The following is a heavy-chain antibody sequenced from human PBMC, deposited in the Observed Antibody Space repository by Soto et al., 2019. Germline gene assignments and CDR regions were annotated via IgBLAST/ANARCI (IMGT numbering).Heavy chain of an antibody. D-gene: IGHD4-17*01. J-gene: IGHJ4*02. CDR2: ISGSGGST. Sequence: GGSLRLSCAASGFTFSSYAMSWVRQAPGKGLEWVSAISGSGGSTYYAESVKGRFTISRDNSKNTLYLQMNSLRAEDTAVYYCAKDYGDYSLPNYWGQGTLVTVSS. CDR1: GFTFSSYA. CDR3: AKDYGDYSLPNY. V-gene: IGHV3-23*01.